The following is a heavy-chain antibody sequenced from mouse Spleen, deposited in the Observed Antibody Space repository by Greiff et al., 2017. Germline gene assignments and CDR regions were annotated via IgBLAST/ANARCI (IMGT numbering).Heavy chain of an antibody. V-gene: IGHV1-69*01. Sequence: QVQLQQSGAELVMPGASVKLSCKASGYTFTSYWMHWVKQRPGQGLEWIGEIDPSDSYTNYNQKFKGKATLTVDKSSSTAYMQLSSLTSEDSAVYYCARGGTVVADYWGQGTTLTVSS. J-gene: IGHJ2*01. CDR3: ARGGTVVADY. CDR1: GYTFTSYW. CDR2: IDPSDSYT. D-gene: IGHD1-1*01.